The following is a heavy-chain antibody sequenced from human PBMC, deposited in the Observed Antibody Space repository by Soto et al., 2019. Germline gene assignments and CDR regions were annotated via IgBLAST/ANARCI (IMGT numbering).Heavy chain of an antibody. CDR2: ISGGGGSK. D-gene: IGHD2-15*01. CDR3: AKDLASGYCSGGSCYSGGS. V-gene: IGHV3-23*01. CDR1: GFTFSSYA. J-gene: IGHJ5*02. Sequence: GGSLRLSCAASGFTFSSYAMSWVRQAPGKGLEWVSVISGGGGSKYYADSVKGRFTISRDNSKNTLYLQMNSLRAEDTAVYYCAKDLASGYCSGGSCYSGGSWGQGTLVTVSS.